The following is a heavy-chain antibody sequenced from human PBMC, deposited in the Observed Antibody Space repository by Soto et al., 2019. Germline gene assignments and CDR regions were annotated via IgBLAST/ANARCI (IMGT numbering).Heavy chain of an antibody. CDR2: FIPISGTA. Sequence: QVQLVQSGAEVKKPGSSVKVSCKASGGTFSSYAISWVRQAPGQGLEWMGGFIPISGTARYAQKFQGRVTISADESTSTVSMELSSLRSEDTAVYFCARSQGSSTSLEIYYYYYYGMDVWGPGTTVTVSS. CDR1: GGTFSSYA. CDR3: ARSQGSSTSLEIYYYYYYGMDV. D-gene: IGHD2-2*01. J-gene: IGHJ6*02. V-gene: IGHV1-69*01.